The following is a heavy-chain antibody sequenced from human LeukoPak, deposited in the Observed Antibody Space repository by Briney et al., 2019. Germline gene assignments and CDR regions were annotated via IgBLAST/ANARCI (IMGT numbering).Heavy chain of an antibody. CDR3: ARGSVYYYDSSGYHPFDY. CDR2: ISAYNGNT. D-gene: IGHD3-22*01. Sequence: ASVKVSCKASGYTFTGYYMHWVRQAPGQGLEWMGWISAYNGNTNYAQKLQGRVTMTTDTSTSTAYMELRSLRSDDTAVYYCARGSVYYYDSSGYHPFDYWGQGTLVTVSS. J-gene: IGHJ4*02. V-gene: IGHV1-18*04. CDR1: GYTFTGYY.